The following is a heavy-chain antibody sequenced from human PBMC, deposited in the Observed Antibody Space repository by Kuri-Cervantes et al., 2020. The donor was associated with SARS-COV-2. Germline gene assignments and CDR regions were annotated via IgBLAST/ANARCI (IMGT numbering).Heavy chain of an antibody. CDR1: GFPFGRDT. V-gene: IGHV3-23*01. CDR3: AKGAFWSTYVSDALYYFDY. CDR2: ISAAGGSA. J-gene: IGHJ4*02. Sequence: GGSLRLSCAASGFPFGRDTMYWVRQAPGKGLEWVSTISAAGGSAYYADSVKGRFTISRDNSNNTLYLQMNSLRAEDTAVYYCAKGAFWSTYVSDALYYFDYWGQGALVTVSS. D-gene: IGHD3-3*01.